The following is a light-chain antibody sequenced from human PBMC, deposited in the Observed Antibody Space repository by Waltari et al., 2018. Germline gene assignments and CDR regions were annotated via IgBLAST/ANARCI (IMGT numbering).Light chain of an antibody. Sequence: VVMTQSPLSLPVTLGQPASISCRSSESLLFSDGNTYLNWFHQRPGQSPRRLIYKVSSRDSGVPDRFGGGGSDTVFTLKISRVEAEDVGVYYCMQGTHWPVYTFGQGTRLEIK. CDR3: MQGTHWPVYT. CDR2: KVS. J-gene: IGKJ2*01. CDR1: ESLLFSDGNTY. V-gene: IGKV2-30*01.